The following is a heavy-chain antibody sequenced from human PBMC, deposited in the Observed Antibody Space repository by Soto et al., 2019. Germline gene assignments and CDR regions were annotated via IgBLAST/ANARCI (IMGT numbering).Heavy chain of an antibody. V-gene: IGHV3-64*01. CDR2: ISSNGGST. J-gene: IGHJ3*02. Sequence: EVQLVESGGGLVQPGGSLRLSCAASGFTFSSYAMHWVRQAPGKGLEYVSVISSNGGSTDYANSVKGRFTISRDNSKNTLYLQMGSLRAEDMAVYYCARGIGYALDIWGQGTMVTVSS. CDR1: GFTFSSYA. D-gene: IGHD3-16*02. CDR3: ARGIGYALDI.